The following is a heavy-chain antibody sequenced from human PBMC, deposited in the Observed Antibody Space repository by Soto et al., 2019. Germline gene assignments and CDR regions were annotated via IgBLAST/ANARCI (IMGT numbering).Heavy chain of an antibody. CDR3: ARYAGVVFGVADDAFDI. D-gene: IGHD3-3*01. V-gene: IGHV1-18*01. Sequence: ASVKVSCKASGYTFTSYGISWVRQAPGQGLERMGWVSAYNGNTNYAQKLQGRVTMTTDTSTSTAYMELRSLRSDDTAVYYCARYAGVVFGVADDAFDIWGQGTMVTVSS. CDR1: GYTFTSYG. J-gene: IGHJ3*02. CDR2: VSAYNGNT.